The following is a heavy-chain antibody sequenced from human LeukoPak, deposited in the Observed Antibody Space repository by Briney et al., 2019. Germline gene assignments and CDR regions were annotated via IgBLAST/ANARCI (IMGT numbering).Heavy chain of an antibody. Sequence: PGGSLRLSCAASGFTFNSYSMNWVRQAPGKGLEWVSSISSSSSYIYYADSVKGRFTISRDNAKNSLYLQMNSLRAEDTAVYYCARAFEYSSSSSTPSGYWGQGTLVTVSS. CDR3: ARAFEYSSSSSTPSGY. D-gene: IGHD6-6*01. V-gene: IGHV3-21*01. J-gene: IGHJ4*02. CDR1: GFTFNSYS. CDR2: ISSSSSYI.